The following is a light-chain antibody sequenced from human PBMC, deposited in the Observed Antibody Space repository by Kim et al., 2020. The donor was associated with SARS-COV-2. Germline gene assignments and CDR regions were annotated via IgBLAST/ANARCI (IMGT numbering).Light chain of an antibody. CDR1: QSVSSN. CDR2: GAS. Sequence: VSPGERATLTCRASQSVSSNLAWYQQKPGQAPRLLIYGASTRATGIPARFSGSGSGTEFTLTISSLQSEDFAVYYCQQYNNWPGTFGQGTKVDIK. CDR3: QQYNNWPGT. V-gene: IGKV3-15*01. J-gene: IGKJ1*01.